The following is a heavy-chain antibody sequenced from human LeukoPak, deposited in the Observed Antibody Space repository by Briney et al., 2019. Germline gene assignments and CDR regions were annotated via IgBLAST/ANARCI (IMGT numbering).Heavy chain of an antibody. CDR1: GFTFNNYA. J-gene: IGHJ4*02. V-gene: IGHV3-23*01. CDR3: AKGGTTVATPSAY. CDR2: ISTGGAST. D-gene: IGHD4-17*01. Sequence: GGSLRLSCAASGFTFNNYAMTWVRQAPGKGLECVSDISTGGASTYYADSVKGRFTISRDNSRNTLFLHMNSLRAEDTAVYYCAKGGTTVATPSAYWGQGTLVTVSS.